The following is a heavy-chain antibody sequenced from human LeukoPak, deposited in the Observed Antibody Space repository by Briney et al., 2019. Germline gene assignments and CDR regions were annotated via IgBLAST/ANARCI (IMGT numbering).Heavy chain of an antibody. Sequence: GGSLRLSCAASGFTFSSYGMSWVRQAPGKGLEWVSAISGSGGSTYYADSVKGRFTISRDNSKNTLYLQMNSLRAEDTAVYYCAKDGEYYDILTGSDYWGQGTLVTVSS. CDR2: ISGSGGST. CDR3: AKDGEYYDILTGSDY. V-gene: IGHV3-23*01. J-gene: IGHJ4*02. CDR1: GFTFSSYG. D-gene: IGHD3-9*01.